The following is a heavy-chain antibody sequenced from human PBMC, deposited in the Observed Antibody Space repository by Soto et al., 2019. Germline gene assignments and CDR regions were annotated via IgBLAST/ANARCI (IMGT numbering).Heavy chain of an antibody. CDR1: GYSFTSYW. D-gene: IGHD3-10*02. Sequence: GESLKISCKGSGYSFTSYWIGWVRQMPGKGLEWMGIIYPGDSDTRYSPSFQGQVTISADKSISTAYLQWSSLRASDTAMYYCARPTFLFCSGSPNYRMDVWGQRTTVTVSS. J-gene: IGHJ6*02. CDR3: ARPTFLFCSGSPNYRMDV. CDR2: IYPGDSDT. V-gene: IGHV5-51*01.